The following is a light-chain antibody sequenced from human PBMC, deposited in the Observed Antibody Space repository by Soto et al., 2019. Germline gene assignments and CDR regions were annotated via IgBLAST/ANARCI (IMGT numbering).Light chain of an antibody. V-gene: IGKV3D-15*01. CDR3: HQYSNTFRT. Sequence: EIVMTQSPATLSVSPGERATLSCRASQSVSSSYLAWYQQKPGQAPRLLIYGASSRATGIPDRFSGSGSGTEFTLTISNLQAEDSAVYHCHQYSNTFRTFGQGTKVDIK. J-gene: IGKJ1*01. CDR2: GAS. CDR1: QSVSSSY.